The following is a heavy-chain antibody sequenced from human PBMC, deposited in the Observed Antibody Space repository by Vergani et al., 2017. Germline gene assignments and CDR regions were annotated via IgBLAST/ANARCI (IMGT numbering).Heavy chain of an antibody. CDR1: GFTFSSYG. Sequence: QVQLVESGGGVVQPGRSLRLSCAASGFTFSSYGMHWVRQAPGKGLEWVAVIWYDGSNKYYADSVKGRFTISRDNSKNTLYLQMNSLRAEDTAVYYCARDGGTYYDFWSGYSYYYCMDVWGQGTTVTVSS. J-gene: IGHJ6*02. CDR2: IWYDGSNK. V-gene: IGHV3-33*01. CDR3: ARDGGTYYDFWSGYSYYYCMDV. D-gene: IGHD3-3*01.